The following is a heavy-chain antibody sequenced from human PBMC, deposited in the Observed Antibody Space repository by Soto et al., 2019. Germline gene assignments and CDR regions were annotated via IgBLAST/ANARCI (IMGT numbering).Heavy chain of an antibody. D-gene: IGHD3-22*01. CDR1: GYSFRSYG. Sequence: QVQLVQSGGELRRPGASVKVSCEAFGYSFRSYGINWVRQAPGQGLEWMGWINPNSGHRNYAPKFEDRINMTTSTSANTVPLELKNRKSDDTAIYYCARDRLRGYDSSGFYSWGQGTLVSVSS. CDR2: INPNSGHR. CDR3: ARDRLRGYDSSGFYS. J-gene: IGHJ5*02. V-gene: IGHV1-18*01.